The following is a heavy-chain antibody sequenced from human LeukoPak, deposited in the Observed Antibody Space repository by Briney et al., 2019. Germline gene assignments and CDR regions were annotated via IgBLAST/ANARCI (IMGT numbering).Heavy chain of an antibody. CDR1: GFTFRNYA. CDR2: IKQDGSEK. V-gene: IGHV3-7*01. Sequence: SGASLRLSCAASGFTFRNYAMSWVRQAPGKGLEWVANIKQDGSEKYYVDSVKGRFTISRDNAKNSLYLQMNSLRAEDTAVYYCARDPHPQIDYWGQGTLVTVSS. CDR3: ARDPHPQIDY. J-gene: IGHJ4*02.